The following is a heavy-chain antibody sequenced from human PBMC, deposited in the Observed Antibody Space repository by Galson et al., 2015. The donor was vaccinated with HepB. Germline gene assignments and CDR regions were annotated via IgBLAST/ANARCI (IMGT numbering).Heavy chain of an antibody. J-gene: IGHJ4*02. D-gene: IGHD6-19*01. CDR3: AKDHLDSSGWYRGERYFDY. CDR2: ISYDGSNK. Sequence: SLRLSCAASGFTFSSYGMHWVRQAPGKGLEWVAVISYDGSNKYYADSVKGRFTISRDNSKNTLYLQMNSLRAEDTAVYYCAKDHLDSSGWYRGERYFDYWGQGTLVTVSS. V-gene: IGHV3-30*18. CDR1: GFTFSSYG.